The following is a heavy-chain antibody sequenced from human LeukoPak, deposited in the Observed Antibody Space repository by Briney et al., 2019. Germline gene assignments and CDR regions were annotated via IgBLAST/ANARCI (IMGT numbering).Heavy chain of an antibody. D-gene: IGHD3-10*01. J-gene: IGHJ4*02. V-gene: IGHV1-46*01. CDR1: GYTFTSYY. CDR2: INPSGGTT. Sequence: ASVKVSCKASGYTFTSYYIHWVRQAPGQGLEWMGIINPSGGTTGYAQKFQGRVTMTRNTSTSTVYMELSGLRSEDTAVYYCARTSMVRGGPFDYWGQGTLVTVSS. CDR3: ARTSMVRGGPFDY.